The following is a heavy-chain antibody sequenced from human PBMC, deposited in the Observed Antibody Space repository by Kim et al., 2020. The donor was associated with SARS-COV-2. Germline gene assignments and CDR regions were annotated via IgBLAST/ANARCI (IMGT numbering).Heavy chain of an antibody. Sequence: AESGKGRFTIARDNSKNTLYLQMNSLRAEDTAVYYCSKGVGSTGYYNWFDPWGQGALVTVSS. V-gene: IGHV3-23*01. J-gene: IGHJ5*02. D-gene: IGHD3-22*01. CDR3: SKGVGSTGYYNWFDP.